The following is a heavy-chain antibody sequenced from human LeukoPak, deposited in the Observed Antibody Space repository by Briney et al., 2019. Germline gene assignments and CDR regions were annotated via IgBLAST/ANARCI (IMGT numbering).Heavy chain of an antibody. CDR2: IYYSGST. CDR3: ARDYSSGWYAYFDY. V-gene: IGHV4-31*03. CDR1: GGSISSGGYY. D-gene: IGHD6-19*01. Sequence: SQTLSLTCTVSGGSISSGGYYWSWIRQHPGKGLEWIGYIYYSGSTYYNPSLKSRVTISVDTSKNQFSLKLSSVTAADTAVYYCARDYSSGWYAYFDYWGQGTLVTVSS. J-gene: IGHJ4*02.